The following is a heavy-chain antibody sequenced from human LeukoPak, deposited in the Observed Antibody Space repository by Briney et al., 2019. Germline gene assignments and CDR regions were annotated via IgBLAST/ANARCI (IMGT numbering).Heavy chain of an antibody. J-gene: IGHJ3*02. Sequence: KFGESLQISCKGSGSSFTSYSIGWVRQLPGKALEWMGIIYPGDSDTRYSPSFQGQVTISADKSISTAYLQWSSLKASDTAMYYRARQGGGVAFDIWGQGTMVTVSS. CDR3: ARQGGGVAFDI. D-gene: IGHD4-23*01. V-gene: IGHV5-51*01. CDR1: GSSFTSYS. CDR2: IYPGDSDT.